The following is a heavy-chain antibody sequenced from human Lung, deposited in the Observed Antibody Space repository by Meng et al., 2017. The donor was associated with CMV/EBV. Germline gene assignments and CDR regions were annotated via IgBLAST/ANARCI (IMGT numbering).Heavy chain of an antibody. CDR3: AKAYCGNDCYYLGP. CDR2: INPGRGTT. CDR1: GYSFITDS. V-gene: IGHV1-46*01. D-gene: IGHD2-21*01. Sequence: ASVKVSXKASGYSFITDSMHWVRQAPGQRLEWMGIINPGRGTTTYAQHFQGRVTMTRDTSTSTVYMELSSLRSEDTAIYYCAKAYCGNDCYYLGPCGQGTLVTASS. J-gene: IGHJ5*02.